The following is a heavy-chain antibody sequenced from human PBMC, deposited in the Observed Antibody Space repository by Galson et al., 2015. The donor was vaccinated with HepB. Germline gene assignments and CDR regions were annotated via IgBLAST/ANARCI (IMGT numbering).Heavy chain of an antibody. V-gene: IGHV3-7*01. CDR2: IKQDGSEQ. Sequence: SLRLSCAASGFTFINYYMSWVRQAPGKGLEWVANIKQDGSEQDYVDSVKGRFTNSRDNAKNSLYLEMNSLRAEDTAVYYCARDKQVGATYLDYWGQGTLVTVSS. J-gene: IGHJ4*02. CDR1: GFTFINYY. D-gene: IGHD1-26*01. CDR3: ARDKQVGATYLDY.